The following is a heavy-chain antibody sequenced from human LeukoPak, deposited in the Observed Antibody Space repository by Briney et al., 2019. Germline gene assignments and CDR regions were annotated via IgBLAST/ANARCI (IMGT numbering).Heavy chain of an antibody. V-gene: IGHV3-21*04. CDR1: GFTFSNYS. CDR3: VQEGPRDLAFDI. D-gene: IGHD5-24*01. J-gene: IGHJ3*02. CDR2: ISSSSHI. Sequence: PGGSLRLSCAASGFTFSNYSMNWVRQAPGKGLEWVSSISSSSHIYYADSVKGRFAISRDNSKNTLYLQMNSLRAEDTAVYYCVQEGPRDLAFDIWGQGTKVTVSS.